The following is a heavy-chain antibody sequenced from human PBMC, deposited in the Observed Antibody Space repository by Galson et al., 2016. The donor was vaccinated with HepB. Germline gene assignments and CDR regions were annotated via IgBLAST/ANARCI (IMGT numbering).Heavy chain of an antibody. CDR2: ISGSSTYI. D-gene: IGHD2-2*01. CDR1: GFTFSTYS. CDR3: ATSLPHCSDTSCYFGRFDY. V-gene: IGHV3-21*01. J-gene: IGHJ4*02. Sequence: SLRLSCAASGFTFSTYSMNWVRQAPGKGLEWVSSISGSSTYIHYADSVKGRFTISRDNAKNSLYLQMNSLRGEDAAVYYCATSLPHCSDTSCYFGRFDYWGQGTLVTVSS.